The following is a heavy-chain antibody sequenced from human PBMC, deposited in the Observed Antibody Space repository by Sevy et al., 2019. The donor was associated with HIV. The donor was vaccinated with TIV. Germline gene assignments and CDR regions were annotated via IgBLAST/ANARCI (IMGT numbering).Heavy chain of an antibody. V-gene: IGHV1-18*01. CDR1: GYTFTSYG. J-gene: IGHJ6*02. CDR3: AREDSGYSYGYGSYYGMDV. Sequence: ASVKVSCKASGYTFTSYGISWVRQAPGQGLEWMGWISAYNGNTNYAQKLQGRVTMTTDTSTSTAYMELRSLRSDDTAGYYCAREDSGYSYGYGSYYGMDVWGQGTTVTVSS. D-gene: IGHD5-18*01. CDR2: ISAYNGNT.